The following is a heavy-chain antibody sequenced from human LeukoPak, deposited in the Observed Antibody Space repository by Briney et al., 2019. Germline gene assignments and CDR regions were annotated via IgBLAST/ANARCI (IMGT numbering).Heavy chain of an antibody. D-gene: IGHD3-10*01. Sequence: PSETLSLTCTVSGGSISSSSYYWGWIRQPPGKGLEWIGSIYYSGSTYYNPSLKSRVTISVDTSKNQFSLKLSSVTAADTAVYYCASTLYGSGSYLIDYWGRGTLVTVSS. CDR3: ASTLYGSGSYLIDY. CDR2: IYYSGST. V-gene: IGHV4-39*07. CDR1: GGSISSSSYY. J-gene: IGHJ4*02.